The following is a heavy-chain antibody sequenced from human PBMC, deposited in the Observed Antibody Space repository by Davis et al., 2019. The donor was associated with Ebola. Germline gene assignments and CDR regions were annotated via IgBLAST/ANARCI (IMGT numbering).Heavy chain of an antibody. CDR2: IYYSGST. V-gene: IGHV4-30-4*08. CDR1: GGSVSSGSYY. Sequence: PSETLSLTCTVSGGSVSSGSYYWSWIRQPPGKGLEWIGYIYYSGSTYYNPSLKSRVTISVDTSKNQFSLKLSSVTAADTAVYYCARSYYYDILGDYWGQGTLVTVSS. J-gene: IGHJ4*02. D-gene: IGHD3-22*01. CDR3: ARSYYYDILGDY.